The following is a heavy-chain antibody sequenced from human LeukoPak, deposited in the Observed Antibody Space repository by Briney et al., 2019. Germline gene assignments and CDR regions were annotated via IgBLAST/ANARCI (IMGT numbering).Heavy chain of an antibody. CDR1: GGSINNFY. V-gene: IGHV4-59*08. D-gene: IGHD2-21*02. CDR3: ARHPRGDSSNPPDSFDI. J-gene: IGHJ3*02. CDR2: IFYSGTT. Sequence: SETLSLTCTVSGGSINNFYWSWIRQPPGKGLEWLGFIFYSGTTNYSPSLESRVSMSVDTSRNQFSQNLRSLTAADTAVYYCARHPRGDSSNPPDSFDIWGQGTVVTVSS.